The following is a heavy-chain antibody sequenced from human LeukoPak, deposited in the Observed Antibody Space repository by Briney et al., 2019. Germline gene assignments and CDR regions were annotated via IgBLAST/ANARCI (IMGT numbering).Heavy chain of an antibody. J-gene: IGHJ4*02. D-gene: IGHD2-2*01. CDR2: ISSSGSTI. V-gene: IGHV3-48*01. Sequence: GGSLRLSCAASGFTFSSYSMNWVRQAPGKGLEWVSYISSSGSTIYYADSVKGRFTISRENAKNSLYLQMNSLRAEDTAVYYCARDPPYCSSTSCYPDYWGQGTLVTVSS. CDR1: GFTFSSYS. CDR3: ARDPPYCSSTSCYPDY.